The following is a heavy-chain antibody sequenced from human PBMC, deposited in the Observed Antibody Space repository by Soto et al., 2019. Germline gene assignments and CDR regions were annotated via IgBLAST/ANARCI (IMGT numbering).Heavy chain of an antibody. D-gene: IGHD1-1*01. Sequence: SVKVSCKASGFTFTSSAVQWVRQARGQRLEWIGWIVVGSGNTNYAQKFQERVTITRDMSTSTAYMELSSLRSEDTAVYYCAAAGTYYYYYGMDVWGQGTTVTVSS. J-gene: IGHJ6*02. CDR2: IVVGSGNT. CDR1: GFTFTSSA. CDR3: AAAGTYYYYYGMDV. V-gene: IGHV1-58*01.